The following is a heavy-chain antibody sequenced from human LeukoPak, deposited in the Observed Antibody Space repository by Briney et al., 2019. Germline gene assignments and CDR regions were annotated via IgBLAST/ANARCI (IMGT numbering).Heavy chain of an antibody. Sequence: SETLSLTCPVSGGSLSSSCYYWGWLLEPPGKGREGFGRIYYSGSTYYNPSLKSRVTISVDTSKNQFSLKLSSVTAADTAVYYCARFRRESSSWYSDYWGQGTLVTVSS. D-gene: IGHD6-13*01. J-gene: IGHJ4*02. V-gene: IGHV4-39*07. CDR1: GGSLSSSCYY. CDR2: IYYSGST. CDR3: ARFRRESSSWYSDY.